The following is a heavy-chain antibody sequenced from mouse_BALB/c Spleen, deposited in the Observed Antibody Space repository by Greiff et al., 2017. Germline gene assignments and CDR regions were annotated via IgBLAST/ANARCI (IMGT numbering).Heavy chain of an antibody. J-gene: IGHJ4*01. CDR3: ARSRYDSYAMDY. CDR1: GFNIKDTY. V-gene: IGHV14-3*02. CDR2: IDPANGNT. Sequence: EVQLQQSGAELVKPGASVKLSCTASGFNIKDTYMHWVKQRPEQGLEWIGRIDPANGNTNYDPKFQGKATITADTSSNTAYLQLSSLTSEDTAVYYCARSRYDSYAMDYWGQGTSVTVSS.